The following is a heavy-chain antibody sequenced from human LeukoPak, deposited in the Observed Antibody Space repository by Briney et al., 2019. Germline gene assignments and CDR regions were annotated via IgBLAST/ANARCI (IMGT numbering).Heavy chain of an antibody. CDR3: AKGRKYPHGWFDP. J-gene: IGHJ5*02. CDR1: GFTFSSYA. Sequence: GGSLRLSCAASGFTFSSYAMSWVRQAPGKGLEWVSGISCSGGSTYYADSVKGRFTISRDNSKNTLYLQMNSLRAEDTAVYYCAKGRKYPHGWFDPWGQGTLVTVSS. V-gene: IGHV3-23*01. D-gene: IGHD2-2*01. CDR2: ISCSGGST.